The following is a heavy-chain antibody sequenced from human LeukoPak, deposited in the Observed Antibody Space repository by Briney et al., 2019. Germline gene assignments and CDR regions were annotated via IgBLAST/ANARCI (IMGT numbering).Heavy chain of an antibody. J-gene: IGHJ4*02. V-gene: IGHV3-23*01. CDR2: ISGSGVST. CDR1: GFTFSSYA. CDR3: VRDRVGPDY. D-gene: IGHD1-26*01. Sequence: GGSLRLSCAASGFTFSSYAMTWVRQAPGKGLEWVSAISGSGVSTYYADSVKGRFTISRDNAKNTLYLQMNSLRAEDTAVYYCVRDRVGPDYWGQGTLVTVSS.